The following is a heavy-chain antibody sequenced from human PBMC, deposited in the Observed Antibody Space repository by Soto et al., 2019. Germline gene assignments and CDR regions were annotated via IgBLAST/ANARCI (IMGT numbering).Heavy chain of an antibody. CDR2: INHSGST. J-gene: IGHJ2*01. CDR3: ARGXSESVVVVTATPGWYF. Sequence: QVQLQQWGAGLLKPSETLSLTCTVSGGSFSGYFWSWIRQPPGKGLEWIGEINHSGSTNYNPSLKSRVTVSVDTSKNQFSLRLSSVTAADTAVYYCARGXSESVVVVTATPGWYF. D-gene: IGHD2-15*01. CDR1: GGSFSGYF. V-gene: IGHV4-34*01.